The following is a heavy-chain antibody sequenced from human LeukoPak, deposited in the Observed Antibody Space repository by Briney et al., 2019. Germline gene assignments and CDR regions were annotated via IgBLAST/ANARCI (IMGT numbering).Heavy chain of an antibody. D-gene: IGHD1-14*01. CDR3: ARDGSYRHFDF. Sequence: ATLNVSCKASVYTFNDYGVSWVRQAPGQRLESMGWISTYNDKTNYSQKFQGRGTLTTDTSTSIVYMELRSLTSDDTAVYYCARDGSYRHFDFWGQGTLVTVSS. CDR1: VYTFNDYG. V-gene: IGHV1-18*01. CDR2: ISTYNDKT. J-gene: IGHJ4*02.